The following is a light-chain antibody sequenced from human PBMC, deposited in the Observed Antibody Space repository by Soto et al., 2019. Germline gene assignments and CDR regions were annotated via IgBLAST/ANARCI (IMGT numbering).Light chain of an antibody. V-gene: IGKV3-15*01. CDR1: QSISRN. J-gene: IGKJ1*01. CDR3: QQYGSSGT. CDR2: GAS. Sequence: EVVMTQSPPTLYVSPGERATLSCRASQSISRNLAWFQQKPGQAPSLLIFGASTRAAGIPARFSGSGSGTEFSLTISGLQSEDFAVYYCQQYGSSGTFGQGTKVDIK.